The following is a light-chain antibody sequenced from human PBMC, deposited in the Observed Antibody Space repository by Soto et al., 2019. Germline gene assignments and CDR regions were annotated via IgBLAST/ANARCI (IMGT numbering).Light chain of an antibody. CDR1: QSISSY. V-gene: IGKV1-39*01. CDR2: AAS. CDR3: QQSYSTPGT. J-gene: IGKJ1*01. Sequence: DIQMTQSPSSVSASVEDRVTITCRASQSISSYLNWYQQKPGKAPKLLIYAASSLQSGVPSRFSGSGSGTDFTLTISSLQPEDFATYYCQQSYSTPGTFGQGTKVDIK.